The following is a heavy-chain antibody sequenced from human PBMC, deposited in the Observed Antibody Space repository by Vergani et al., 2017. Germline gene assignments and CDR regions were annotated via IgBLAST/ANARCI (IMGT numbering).Heavy chain of an antibody. CDR2: ISGSGGST. J-gene: IGHJ5*02. Sequence: EVQLLESGGGLVQPGGSLRLSCAASGFTFSSYAMSWVRQAPGKGLEWVSAISGSGGSTYYADSVKGRFTISRDNSKNTLYLQMNSLRAEDTALYYCAKDIRLGELSFPQFDPWGQGTLVTVSS. CDR3: AKDIRLGELSFPQFDP. CDR1: GFTFSSYA. V-gene: IGHV3-23*01. D-gene: IGHD3-16*02.